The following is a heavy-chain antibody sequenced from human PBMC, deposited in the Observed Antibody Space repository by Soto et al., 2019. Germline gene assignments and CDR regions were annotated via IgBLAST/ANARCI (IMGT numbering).Heavy chain of an antibody. CDR3: AKDGKVVPAAIAY. CDR1: GFTFSSYG. Sequence: GGSLRPSCAASGFTFSSYGMHWVRQAPGKGLEWVAVISYDGSNKYYADSVKGRFTISRDNSKNTLYLQMNSLRAEDTAVYYCAKDGKVVPAAIAYWGQGTLVTVSS. CDR2: ISYDGSNK. D-gene: IGHD2-2*01. V-gene: IGHV3-30*18. J-gene: IGHJ4*02.